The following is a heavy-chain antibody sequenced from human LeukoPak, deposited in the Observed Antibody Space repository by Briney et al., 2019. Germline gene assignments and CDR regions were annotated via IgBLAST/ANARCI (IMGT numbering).Heavy chain of an antibody. V-gene: IGHV4-61*02. Sequence: PSETLSLTCTVSGGSISSGSYYWSWIRQPAGKGLEWIGRIYTSGSTNYNPSLKSRVTISVDTSKNQFSLKLSSVTAADTAVYYCAGQDDLAPNYWGQGTLVTVSS. CDR1: GGSISSGSYY. CDR2: IYTSGST. D-gene: IGHD2-15*01. CDR3: AGQDDLAPNY. J-gene: IGHJ4*02.